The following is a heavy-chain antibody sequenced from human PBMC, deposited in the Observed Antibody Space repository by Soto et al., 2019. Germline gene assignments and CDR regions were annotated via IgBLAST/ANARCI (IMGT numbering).Heavy chain of an antibody. J-gene: IGHJ6*02. V-gene: IGHV3-74*01. CDR2: INSDGSST. CDR3: ARAKAFRGGDYYYYGMDV. CDR1: GFTFSSYW. D-gene: IGHD3-10*01. Sequence: GGSLRLSCAASGFTFSSYWMHWVRQAPGKGLVWVSRINSDGSSTSYADSVKGRFTISRDNAKNTLYLQMNSLRAEDTAVYYCARAKAFRGGDYYYYGMDVWGQGTTVTVSS.